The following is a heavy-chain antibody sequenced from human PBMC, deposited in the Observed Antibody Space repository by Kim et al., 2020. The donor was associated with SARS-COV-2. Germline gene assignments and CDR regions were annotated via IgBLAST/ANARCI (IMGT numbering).Heavy chain of an antibody. Sequence: GGSLRLSCAASGFTFMSYGMHWVRQAPGKGLEWVAIIWYDGSNKYYADAVKGRFTISRDNSKNTLYLQMNSLRVDDTAVYYCTTVAGRDSSSWYIDYWGQGTLVTVSS. V-gene: IGHV3-33*08. CDR1: GFTFMSYG. D-gene: IGHD6-13*01. CDR2: IWYDGSNK. J-gene: IGHJ4*02. CDR3: TTVAGRDSSSWYIDY.